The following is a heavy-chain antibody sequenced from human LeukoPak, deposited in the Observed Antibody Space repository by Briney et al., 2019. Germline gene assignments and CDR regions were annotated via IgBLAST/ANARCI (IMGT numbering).Heavy chain of an antibody. CDR2: ISGSGGST. CDR1: GFTFSNYA. V-gene: IGHV3-23*01. J-gene: IGHJ4*02. D-gene: IGHD6-19*01. CDR3: ARDRARGPSSGWSDY. Sequence: GGSLRLSCAASGFTFSNYAMTWVRQAPGKGLEWVSDISGSGGSTFYADSVKGRFTISRDNSKNTVSLQMNSLRAEDTAVYFCARDRARGPSSGWSDYWGQGTLVTVSS.